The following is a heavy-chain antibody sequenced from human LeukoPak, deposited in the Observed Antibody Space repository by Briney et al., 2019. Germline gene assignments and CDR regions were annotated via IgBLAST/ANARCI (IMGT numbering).Heavy chain of an antibody. D-gene: IGHD6-13*01. CDR1: GFTFSSYW. CDR2: ITGGADDT. V-gene: IGHV3-74*01. J-gene: IGHJ4*02. CDR3: ARSGSYSTIWRFDF. Sequence: GGSLRLSCAASGFTFSSYWMHWVRQAPGKGLVWVSSITGGADDTNHADSVKGRFTISRDNSKNTLYLQMNSLRAEDTALYYCARSGSYSTIWRFDFWGLGTLVTVSS.